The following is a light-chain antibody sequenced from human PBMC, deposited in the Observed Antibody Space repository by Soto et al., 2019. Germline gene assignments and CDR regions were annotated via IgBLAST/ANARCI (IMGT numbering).Light chain of an antibody. Sequence: EIVLTQSRGTLSLSPGEIATLSCRTSQSVSSNYLAWYQQKPGQAPRLLIYGASTRPTGIPDRFSGSGSGTEFSLTISSLHSEDFAVYYCQQYDSWPLTFGGGTKVDI. CDR1: QSVSSNY. CDR2: GAS. J-gene: IGKJ4*01. CDR3: QQYDSWPLT. V-gene: IGKV3-20*01.